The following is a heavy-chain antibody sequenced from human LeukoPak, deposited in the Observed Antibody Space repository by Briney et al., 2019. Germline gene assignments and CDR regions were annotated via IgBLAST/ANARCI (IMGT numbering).Heavy chain of an antibody. CDR1: GYSFTSYW. Sequence: GESLKISCKGSGYSFTSYWIGWVRQMPGKGLEWMGIIYPSDSDTRYSPSFQGQVTISADKSVTTAYLQWRSLKASDTAMYFCARGIEYTSSSLPFDYWGQGTLVTVSS. CDR3: ARGIEYTSSSLPFDY. CDR2: IYPSDSDT. V-gene: IGHV5-51*01. D-gene: IGHD6-6*01. J-gene: IGHJ4*02.